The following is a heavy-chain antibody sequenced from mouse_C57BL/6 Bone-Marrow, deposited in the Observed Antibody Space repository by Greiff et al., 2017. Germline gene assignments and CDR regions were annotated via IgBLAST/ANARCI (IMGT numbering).Heavy chain of an antibody. CDR2: IYPGDGDT. V-gene: IGHV1-82*01. Sequence: VKLMESGPELVKPGASVKISCKASGYAFSRSWMHWVKQRPGKGLEWIGRIYPGDGDTNYNGKFKGKATLTADKSSRTAYMQLSSLTSEDSAVYCCARGRGLRLDYWGQGTTLTVSS. CDR3: ARGRGLRLDY. D-gene: IGHD2-4*01. J-gene: IGHJ2*01. CDR1: GYAFSRSW.